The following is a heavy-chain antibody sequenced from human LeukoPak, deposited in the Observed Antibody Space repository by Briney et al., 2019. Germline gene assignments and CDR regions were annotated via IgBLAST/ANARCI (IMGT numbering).Heavy chain of an antibody. D-gene: IGHD3-16*01. V-gene: IGHV3-15*01. CDR1: GLSCSDAG. CDR2: IKNQRDGGNT. Sequence: GGSLRLSGAATGLSCSDAGMSWVRQAPGKGLEWVGRIKNQRDGGNTDYAAPVKGRFSISRDDSKNTLSLQMNSLKTEDTAVYYCATDWGSGNKYVRAFDLWGQGTMVIVSS. J-gene: IGHJ3*01. CDR3: ATDWGSGNKYVRAFDL.